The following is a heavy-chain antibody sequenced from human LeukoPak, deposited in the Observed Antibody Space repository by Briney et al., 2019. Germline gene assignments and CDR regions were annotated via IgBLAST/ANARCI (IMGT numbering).Heavy chain of an antibody. D-gene: IGHD3-9*01. V-gene: IGHV1-8*03. CDR3: ARGLLSYDILTGYYIRYFDY. CDR1: GYTFTSYD. J-gene: IGHJ4*02. CDR2: VNPNSGNT. Sequence: ASVKVSCKASGYTFTSYDINWVRQATGQGLEWMGWVNPNSGNTGYAQKFQGRVTITRNTSISTAYMELSSLRSEDTAVYYCARGLLSYDILTGYYIRYFDYWGQGTLVTVSS.